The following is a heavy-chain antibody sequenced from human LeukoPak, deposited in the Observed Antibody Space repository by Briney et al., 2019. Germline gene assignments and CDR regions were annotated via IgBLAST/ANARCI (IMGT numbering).Heavy chain of an antibody. CDR2: IYPRDGST. Sequence: ASVKVSCKASGGAFSSYAISWVRQAPGQGLEWMGMIYPRDGSTSYAQKFQGRVTVTRDTSTSTVHMELSGLRSEDTAVYYCARDQEGFDYWGQGTLVTVSS. CDR3: ARDQEGFDY. V-gene: IGHV1-46*01. CDR1: GGAFSSYA. J-gene: IGHJ4*02.